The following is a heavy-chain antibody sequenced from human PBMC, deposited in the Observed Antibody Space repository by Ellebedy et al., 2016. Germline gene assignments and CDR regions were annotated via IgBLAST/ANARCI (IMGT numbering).Heavy chain of an antibody. Sequence: GESLKISXAASGFTVSSNYMSWVRQAPGKGLEWVSVIYSGGSTYYADSVKGRFTISRDNSKNTLYLQMNSLRAEDTAVYYCARGSPGFHYGMDVWGQGTTVTVSS. J-gene: IGHJ6*02. CDR2: IYSGGST. D-gene: IGHD3-10*01. CDR3: ARGSPGFHYGMDV. CDR1: GFTVSSNY. V-gene: IGHV3-53*01.